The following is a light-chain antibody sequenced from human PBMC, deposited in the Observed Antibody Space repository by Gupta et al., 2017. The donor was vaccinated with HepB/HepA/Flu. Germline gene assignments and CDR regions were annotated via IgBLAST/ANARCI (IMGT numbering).Light chain of an antibody. J-gene: IGLJ2*01. CDR2: SNH. V-gene: IGLV1-44*01. CDR3: AAWDDSLNGVV. CDR1: TSNIGSNT. Sequence: QSVLIQPPSASATPGQTVTISCSGSTSNIGSNTVNWYQLLPGMAPSLLVYSNHQRPSGVPDRFFGSKSGTSASLAITGLQSEDEADYYCAAWDDSLNGVVFGGGTRLTVL.